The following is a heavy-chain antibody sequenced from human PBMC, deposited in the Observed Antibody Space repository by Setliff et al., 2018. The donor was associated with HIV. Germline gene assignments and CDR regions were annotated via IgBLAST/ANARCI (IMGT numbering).Heavy chain of an antibody. CDR1: DYTFTNYG. CDR3: ARAERVRQLVPGDY. V-gene: IGHV1-18*01. J-gene: IGHJ4*02. D-gene: IGHD6-6*01. CDR2: ISAYNGNT. Sequence: ASVKVSCKASDYTFTNYGISWVRQAPGQGLEWMGWISAYNGNTNYAQKLQGRVTMTTDTSTSTAYMELRSLRSDDTAVYYCARAERVRQLVPGDYWGQGTLVTVSS.